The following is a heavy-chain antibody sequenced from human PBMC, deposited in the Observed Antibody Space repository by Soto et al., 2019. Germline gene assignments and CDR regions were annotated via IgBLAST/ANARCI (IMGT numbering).Heavy chain of an antibody. D-gene: IGHD5-12*01. V-gene: IGHV3-23*01. CDR1: GFTFSSYA. CDR2: ISGSGGST. J-gene: IGHJ6*02. CDR3: AKDGLEMATISNPDYYGMDV. Sequence: VGSLRLSCAASGFTFSSYAMSWVRQAPGKGLEWVSAISGSGGSTYYADSVKGRFTISRDNSKNTLYLQMNSLRAEDTAVYYCAKDGLEMATISNPDYYGMDVWGQGTTVTVSS.